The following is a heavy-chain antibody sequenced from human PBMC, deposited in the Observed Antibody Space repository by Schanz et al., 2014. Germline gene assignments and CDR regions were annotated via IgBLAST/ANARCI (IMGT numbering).Heavy chain of an antibody. D-gene: IGHD6-13*01. V-gene: IGHV3-11*05. CDR1: GFTFSDYY. Sequence: VQLLESGGGLVQPGGSLRLSCAASGFTFSDYYMSWIRQAPGKGLEWVSYISGTTTYTNYADSVKGRFTISRVNSKNTLYLQMNSLRAEDTAVYYCAREQIMAAAGLVDYWGHGTLVTVSS. J-gene: IGHJ4*01. CDR3: AREQIMAAAGLVDY. CDR2: ISGTTTYT.